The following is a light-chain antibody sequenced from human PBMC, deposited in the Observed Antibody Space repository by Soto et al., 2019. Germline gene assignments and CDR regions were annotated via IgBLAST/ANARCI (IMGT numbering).Light chain of an antibody. CDR1: SSNIGSNI. V-gene: IGLV1-44*01. J-gene: IGLJ2*01. CDR2: SNN. Sequence: QSVLTQPPSASETPGQRVTISCSGSSSNIGSNIVNWYQQLPGTAPKLLVYSNNQRPSGVPDRFSGSKSGTSASLAISGLQSEDEADYYCAAWDDSLYDVVFGGGTKLTVL. CDR3: AAWDDSLYDVV.